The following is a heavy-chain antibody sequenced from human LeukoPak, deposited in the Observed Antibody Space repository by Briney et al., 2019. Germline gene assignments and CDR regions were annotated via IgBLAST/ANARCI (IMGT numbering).Heavy chain of an antibody. V-gene: IGHV3-30-3*01. CDR1: GFTFSSYA. CDR2: ISYDGSNK. CDR3: ATVPAAAFSLYHYYYLDV. D-gene: IGHD2-2*01. J-gene: IGHJ6*03. Sequence: GGSLRLSCAASGFTFSSYAMHWVRQAPGKGLEWVAVISYDGSNKYYADSVKGRFTISRDNSKNTLDLQMNSRRAEDTAVYYCATVPAAAFSLYHYYYLDVWGKGTTVTVSS.